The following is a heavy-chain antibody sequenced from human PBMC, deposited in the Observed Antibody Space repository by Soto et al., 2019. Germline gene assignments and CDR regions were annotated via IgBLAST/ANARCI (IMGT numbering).Heavy chain of an antibody. CDR3: ARVRPGPIDY. V-gene: IGHV4-39*07. D-gene: IGHD3-10*01. CDR1: GGSISSSSYY. Sequence: PSETLSLTCTVSGGSISSSSYYWGWIRQPPGKGLEWIGTINYSGSTYYNPSLNSRVTISADTSKNQFSLKLSSVTAADTAVYYCARVRPGPIDYWGQGTLVTVSS. J-gene: IGHJ4*02. CDR2: INYSGST.